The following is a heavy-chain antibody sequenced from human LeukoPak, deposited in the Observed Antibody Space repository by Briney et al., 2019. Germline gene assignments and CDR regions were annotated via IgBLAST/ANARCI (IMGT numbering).Heavy chain of an antibody. D-gene: IGHD6-19*01. CDR1: GFTFSSYA. CDR3: ARDPVFPIAVAGRVY. V-gene: IGHV3-66*01. CDR2: IYSGGSA. J-gene: IGHJ4*02. Sequence: GGSLRLSCAASGFTFSSYAMSWVRQAPGKGLEWVSVIYSGGSAYYADSVKGRFTISRDNSKNTLYLQMNSLRAEDTAVYYCARDPVFPIAVAGRVYWGQGTLVTVSS.